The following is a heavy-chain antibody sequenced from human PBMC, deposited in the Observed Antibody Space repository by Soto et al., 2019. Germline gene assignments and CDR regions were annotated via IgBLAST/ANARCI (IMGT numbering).Heavy chain of an antibody. CDR3: AEVNDFWSARKKGWFDP. V-gene: IGHV3-23*01. J-gene: IGHJ5*02. CDR2: ISAGGGST. Sequence: EVQLLESGGGLVQPGGSLRLSCAASRFTFSSYVMSWVRQGPGKGLDWVAIISAGGGSTYYADSVKGRFTISRDNSKNTLYLQMNSLRVEDSAVYYCAEVNDFWSARKKGWFDPWGQGTLVTVSS. D-gene: IGHD3-3*01. CDR1: RFTFSSYV.